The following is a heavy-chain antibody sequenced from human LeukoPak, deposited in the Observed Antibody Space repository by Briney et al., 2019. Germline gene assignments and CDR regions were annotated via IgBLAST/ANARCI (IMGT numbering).Heavy chain of an antibody. J-gene: IGHJ4*02. D-gene: IGHD2-21*02. Sequence: GGSLRLSCAASGFTFSSYWMSWVRQAPGKGLEWVANIKQDGSEKYYVDSVKGRFTISRDNAKNSLYLQMNSLRAEDTAVYYCARDLKGHNVVVTAGFDYWGQGTLVTVSS. CDR3: ARDLKGHNVVVTAGFDY. CDR1: GFTFSSYW. CDR2: IKQDGSEK. V-gene: IGHV3-7*01.